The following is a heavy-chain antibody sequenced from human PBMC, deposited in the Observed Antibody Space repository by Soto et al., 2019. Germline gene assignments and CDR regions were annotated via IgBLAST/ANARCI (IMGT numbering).Heavy chain of an antibody. D-gene: IGHD3-10*02. J-gene: IGHJ4*02. CDR1: GASATSGDFY. CDR3: GAYVEGG. CDR2: IYYNETA. V-gene: IGHV4-30-4*01. Sequence: QVQLQEPGPRLVSPSETLSLTCTVSGASATSGDFYWSWIRQPPGKGLEWIGYIYYNETAYYTPSPKSRTAISVDTSKHHFTLTLTSVTAADTAIYYCGAYVEGGWGQGSLVIVSS.